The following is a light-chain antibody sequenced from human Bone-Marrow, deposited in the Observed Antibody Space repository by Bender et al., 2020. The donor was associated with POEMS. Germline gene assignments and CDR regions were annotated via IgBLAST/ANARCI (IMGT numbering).Light chain of an antibody. CDR1: SSDVGNDDL. CDR2: EST. J-gene: IGLJ3*02. V-gene: IGLV2-23*01. Sequence: QSVLTQPPSASGTPGQRVTISCSGTSSDVGNDDLVSWYQQHPGKAPKLMIFESTKRPSGISNRFSGSKSGNTASLTISGLQAEDEADYYCCSYSSTSTLVFGGGTKLTVL. CDR3: CSYSSTSTLV.